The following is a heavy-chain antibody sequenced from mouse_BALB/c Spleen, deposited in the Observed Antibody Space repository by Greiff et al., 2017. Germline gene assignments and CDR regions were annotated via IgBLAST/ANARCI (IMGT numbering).Heavy chain of an antibody. CDR3: ARGLLRSYAMDY. CDR2: ISNLAYSI. J-gene: IGHJ4*01. V-gene: IGHV5-15*02. Sequence: EVQRVESGGGLVQPGGSRKLSCAASGFTFSDYGMAWVRQAPGKGPEWVAFISNLAYSIYYADTVTGRFTISRENAKNTLYLEMSSLRSEDTAMYYCARGLLRSYAMDYWGQGTSVTVAS. D-gene: IGHD2-3*01. CDR1: GFTFSDYG.